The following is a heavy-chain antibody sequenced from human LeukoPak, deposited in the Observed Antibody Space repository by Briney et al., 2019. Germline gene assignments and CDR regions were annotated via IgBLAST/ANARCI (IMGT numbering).Heavy chain of an antibody. J-gene: IGHJ4*02. Sequence: GGSLRLSCAASGFTFSSYAMRWVRQAPGKGLEWVSAISGSGGSTYYADSVKGRFTISRDNSKSTLYLQMNSLRAEDMAVYYCAKDSGSSGIDYWGQGTLVTVSS. CDR1: GFTFSSYA. CDR2: ISGSGGST. V-gene: IGHV3-23*01. D-gene: IGHD6-13*01. CDR3: AKDSGSSGIDY.